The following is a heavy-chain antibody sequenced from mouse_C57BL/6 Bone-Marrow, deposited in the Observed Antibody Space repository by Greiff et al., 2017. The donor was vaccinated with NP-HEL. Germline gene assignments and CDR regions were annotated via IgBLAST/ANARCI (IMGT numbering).Heavy chain of an antibody. CDR2: ISSGGDYI. J-gene: IGHJ2*01. CDR3: TREDSSGYNFDY. D-gene: IGHD3-2*02. CDR1: GFTFSSYA. V-gene: IGHV5-9-1*02. Sequence: DVMLVESGEGLVKPGGSLKLSCAASGFTFSSYAMSWVRQTPEKRLEWVAYISSGGDYIYYADTVKGRFTISRDNARNTLYLQMSSLKSEDTAMYYCTREDSSGYNFDYWGQGTTLTVSS.